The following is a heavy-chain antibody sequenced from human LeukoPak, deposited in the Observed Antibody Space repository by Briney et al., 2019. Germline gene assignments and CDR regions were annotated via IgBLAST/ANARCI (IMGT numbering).Heavy chain of an antibody. CDR1: GFTFSSYA. D-gene: IGHD3-10*01. Sequence: PGGSLRLSCAASGFTFSSYAMHWVRQAPGKGLEWVAVISYDGSNKYYADSVKGRFTISRDNSKNTLYLQMNSLRPDDTAVYYCAKGGAVSSKSITMIRGTRRYNYYMDVWGKGTTVTISS. V-gene: IGHV3-30*04. CDR3: AKGGAVSSKSITMIRGTRRYNYYMDV. CDR2: ISYDGSNK. J-gene: IGHJ6*03.